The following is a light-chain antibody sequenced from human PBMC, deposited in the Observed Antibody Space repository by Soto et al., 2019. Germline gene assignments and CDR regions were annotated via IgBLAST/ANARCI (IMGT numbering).Light chain of an antibody. CDR2: GNS. CDR1: SSNIGAGYD. CDR3: QAHDSSLSGWV. V-gene: IGLV1-40*01. J-gene: IGLJ3*02. Sequence: QSVLTQPPSVSGAPGQRVTISCTGSSSNIGAGYDVHWYQQLPGTAPKLLIYGNSNRPSGVPDRFSGSKSGTSASLAITGIKAEDEADYYCQAHDSSLSGWVFGGGTKLTVL.